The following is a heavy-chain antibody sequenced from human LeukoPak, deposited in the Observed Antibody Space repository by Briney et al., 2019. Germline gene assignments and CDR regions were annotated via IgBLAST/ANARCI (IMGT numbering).Heavy chain of an antibody. V-gene: IGHV3-7*01. CDR3: ARSAGSSSWYEGYYFDY. CDR1: GFTFSRYW. J-gene: IGHJ4*02. Sequence: GGSLRLSCAASGFTFSRYWMSWVRQAPGKGLEWVANIKQDGSEKYYVDSVKGRFTISRDNAKNSLYLQMNSLRAEDTAVYYCARSAGSSSWYEGYYFDYWGQGTLVIVSS. D-gene: IGHD6-13*01. CDR2: IKQDGSEK.